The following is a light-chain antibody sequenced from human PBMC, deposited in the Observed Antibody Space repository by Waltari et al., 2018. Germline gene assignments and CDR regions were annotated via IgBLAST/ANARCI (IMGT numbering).Light chain of an antibody. CDR3: QQYYSTPWT. CDR1: QSVLYSSNNKSY. V-gene: IGKV4-1*01. CDR2: WAS. J-gene: IGKJ1*01. Sequence: DIVMTQSPDSLAVSLGERATINFKSSQSVLYSSNNKSYLAWYHHKPGQPPKLLIYWASTRESGVPDRFSGSGSGTDFTLTISSLQAEDVAVYYCQQYYSTPWTFGQGTKVEI.